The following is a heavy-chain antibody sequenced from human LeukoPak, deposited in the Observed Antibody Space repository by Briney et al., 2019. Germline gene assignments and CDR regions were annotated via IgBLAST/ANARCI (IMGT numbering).Heavy chain of an antibody. D-gene: IGHD2-2*02. Sequence: GRSLRLSCAASGFTFSSYGMHWVRQAPGKGLEWVAVIWYDGSNEYYADSVKGRFTISRDNSKNTLFLQMSTLRAEDTAVYFCAKGGSTGCYTGTCAFDMWGQGTLVTVSS. CDR1: GFTFSSYG. J-gene: IGHJ3*02. CDR2: IWYDGSNE. V-gene: IGHV3-33*06. CDR3: AKGGSTGCYTGTCAFDM.